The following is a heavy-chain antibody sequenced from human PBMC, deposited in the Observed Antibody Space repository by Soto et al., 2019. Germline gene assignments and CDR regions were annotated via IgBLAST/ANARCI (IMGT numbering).Heavy chain of an antibody. CDR1: GYTFTSYD. CDR2: MNPNSGNT. CDR3: AREYHCSSTSCYGRYYYYYYMDV. D-gene: IGHD2-2*01. J-gene: IGHJ6*03. V-gene: IGHV1-8*01. Sequence: ASVKVSCKASGYTFTSYDINWVRQATGQGLEWMGWMNPNSGNTGYAQKFQGRVTMTRNTSISTAYMGLSSLRSEDTAVYYCAREYHCSSTSCYGRYYYYYYMDVWGKGTTVTVSS.